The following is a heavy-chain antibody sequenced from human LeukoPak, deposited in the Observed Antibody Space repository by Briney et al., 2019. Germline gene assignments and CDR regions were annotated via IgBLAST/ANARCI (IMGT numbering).Heavy chain of an antibody. CDR2: IKSKSAGGTT. J-gene: IGHJ4*02. CDR3: TGPPD. Sequence: PGGSLRLSCAASGLSVSDAWMSWVRQAPGKGLEWVGRIKSKSAGGTTDYVASVKGRFTISRDDSKNTLYLQMNSLKTEDTAVYYCTGPPDWGQGTLVTVSS. CDR1: GLSVSDAW. V-gene: IGHV3-15*01.